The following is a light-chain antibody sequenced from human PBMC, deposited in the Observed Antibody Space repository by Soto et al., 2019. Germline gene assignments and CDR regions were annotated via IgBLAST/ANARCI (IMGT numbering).Light chain of an antibody. CDR3: QQYFSPPPT. J-gene: IGKJ2*01. CDR1: QSLLYTSNDRNS. CDR2: WAS. V-gene: IGKV4-1*01. Sequence: DIVMTQSPDSLAVSLGERATINCKSSQSLLYTSNDRNSLSWFQQKPGQPPKLLIYWASTRESGVPDRFSGSGSGIDFTLTISSLQAEDVAVYYCQQYFSPPPTFGQGTKLEIK.